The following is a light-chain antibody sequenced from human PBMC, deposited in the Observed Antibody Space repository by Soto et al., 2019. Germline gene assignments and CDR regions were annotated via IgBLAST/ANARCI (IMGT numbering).Light chain of an antibody. CDR2: SAS. CDR3: QHYGTSPFT. CDR1: QSIGSY. Sequence: DIQMTQSPSSLSASVGDRVTITCRASQSIGSYLSWYQQKPGKAPELLIYSASSLVSGVPDRFSGSGSGTDFTLTITRLEPEDFAVYYCQHYGTSPFTFGPGTKVEIK. V-gene: IGKV1-39*01. J-gene: IGKJ3*01.